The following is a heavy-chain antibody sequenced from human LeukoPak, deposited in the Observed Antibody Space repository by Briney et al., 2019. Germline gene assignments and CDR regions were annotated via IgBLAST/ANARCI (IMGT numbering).Heavy chain of an antibody. CDR1: GGSFSGYY. Sequence: SETLSLTCAVYGGSFSGYYWSWIRQPPGKGLEWIGEINHSGSTNYNPSLKSRVTISVDTSKNQFSLKLSSVTAADTAVYYCARSLHYDYVWGSYPETFDYWGQGTLVTVSS. J-gene: IGHJ4*02. D-gene: IGHD3-16*02. CDR2: INHSGST. V-gene: IGHV4-34*01. CDR3: ARSLHYDYVWGSYPETFDY.